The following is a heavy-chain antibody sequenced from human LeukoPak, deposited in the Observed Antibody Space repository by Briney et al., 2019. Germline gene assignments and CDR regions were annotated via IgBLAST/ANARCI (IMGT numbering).Heavy chain of an antibody. CDR1: GGSISSYY. CDR3: ARHNRRQLVPNY. V-gene: IGHV4-59*08. CDR2: IYYSGST. J-gene: IGHJ4*02. D-gene: IGHD6-13*01. Sequence: SETLSLTCTVSGGSISSYYWSWIRQPPGKGLEWIGYIYYSGSTNYNPSLKSRVTISVDTSKNQFSLKLGSVTAADTAVYYCARHNRRQLVPNYWGQGTLVTVSS.